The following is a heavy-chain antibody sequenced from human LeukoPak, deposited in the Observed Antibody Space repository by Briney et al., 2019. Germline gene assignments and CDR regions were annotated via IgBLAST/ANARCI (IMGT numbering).Heavy chain of an antibody. J-gene: IGHJ4*02. CDR1: GYTFTSYY. V-gene: IGHV1-46*01. Sequence: GASVKVSCKASGYTFTSYYMHWVRQAPGQGLEWMGIINPSGGSTSYAQKLQGRVTMNRDMSTSTVYMELSSLRSEDTAVYYCARGVYYYGSGSYPPLDWGQGTLVTVSS. D-gene: IGHD3-10*01. CDR3: ARGVYYYGSGSYPPLD. CDR2: INPSGGST.